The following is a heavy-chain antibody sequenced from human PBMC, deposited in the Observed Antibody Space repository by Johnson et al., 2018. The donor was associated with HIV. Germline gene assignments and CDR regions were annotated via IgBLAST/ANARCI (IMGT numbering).Heavy chain of an antibody. CDR3: ARDSPWELLGVAAFDV. Sequence: MLLVESGGGLVQPGGSLRLSCAASGFTFSSYWMSWVRQAPGKGLEWVANIKQDGSEKYYVDSVKGRFTISRDNAKNSLYMQMNSLRAEDTAVYYCARDSPWELLGVAAFDVWGQGTLVTVSS. CDR2: IKQDGSEK. V-gene: IGHV3-7*01. D-gene: IGHD1-26*01. J-gene: IGHJ3*01. CDR1: GFTFSSYW.